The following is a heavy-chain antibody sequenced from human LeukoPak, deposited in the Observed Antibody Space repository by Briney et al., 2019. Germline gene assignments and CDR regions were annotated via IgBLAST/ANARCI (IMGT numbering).Heavy chain of an antibody. V-gene: IGHV3-33*01. CDR1: GFSFSTYG. D-gene: IGHD3-16*01. CDR2: IWNAGTNT. CDR3: AGDTPPGGDYYFDY. J-gene: IGHJ4*02. Sequence: GGSLRLSCAASGFSFSTYGMHWVRQDPGKGLEWVALIWNAGTNTYYADSVKGRFTISRDNSKNTLYLQMNSLRAEDTAVYYCAGDTPPGGDYYFDYWGQGTLVIVSS.